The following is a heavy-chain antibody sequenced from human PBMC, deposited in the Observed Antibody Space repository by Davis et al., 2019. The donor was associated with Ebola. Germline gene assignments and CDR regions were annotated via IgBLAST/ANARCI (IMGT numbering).Heavy chain of an antibody. D-gene: IGHD3/OR15-3a*01. V-gene: IGHV4-38-2*02. Sequence: PSETLSLTCTVSGYSISSGYYWGWIRQPPGKGLEWIGNIYHSGNTYYNPSLKSRVTISVDTSKNQFSLKLSSVTAADTAVYYCARESSHVPGRVPLDYWGQGTLVTVSS. CDR2: IYHSGNT. J-gene: IGHJ4*02. CDR1: GYSISSGYY. CDR3: ARESSHVPGRVPLDY.